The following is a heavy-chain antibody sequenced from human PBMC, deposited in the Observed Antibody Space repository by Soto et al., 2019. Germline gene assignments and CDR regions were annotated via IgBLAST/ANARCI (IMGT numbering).Heavy chain of an antibody. D-gene: IGHD3-3*01. CDR1: GFSLSTSRMS. V-gene: IGHV2-70*17. Sequence: SGPTLVNPTQTLTLTCTFSGFSLSTSRMSVAWIRQPPGKALEWLARIDWDDAKFFNTSLKTRLTVSKDTSTNQVVLALTNMDPVDSGTYYCARMIFGRTGEYYFDYWGQGILVTVSS. J-gene: IGHJ4*02. CDR3: ARMIFGRTGEYYFDY. CDR2: IDWDDAK.